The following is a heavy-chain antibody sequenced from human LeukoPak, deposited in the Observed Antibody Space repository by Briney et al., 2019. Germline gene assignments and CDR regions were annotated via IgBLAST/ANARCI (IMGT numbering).Heavy chain of an antibody. CDR1: GFTVSSNY. CDR3: ARAAPSGYIGVTDDY. D-gene: IGHD3-3*01. Sequence: GGSLRLSCAASGFTVSSNYMSWVRQAPGKGLEWVSLIYSGGSTYYADSVKGRFTISRDNSKNTLYLQMNSLRAEDTAVYYCARAAPSGYIGVTDDYWGQGTLVTVSS. J-gene: IGHJ4*02. V-gene: IGHV3-66*01. CDR2: IYSGGST.